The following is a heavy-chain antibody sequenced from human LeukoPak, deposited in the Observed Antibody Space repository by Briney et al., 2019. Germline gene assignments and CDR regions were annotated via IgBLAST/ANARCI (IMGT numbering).Heavy chain of an antibody. J-gene: IGHJ6*02. CDR1: GFTFSRYW. Sequence: GGSLRLSCVGSGFTFSRYWLNWVRQAPGKGLEWVANMNQDGSEIYYLDSVKGRFTISRDNAKNSVYLQMNGLKAEDTAVYHCARERMGRYGGKSHYYYYGMDVWGQGTTVTVSS. CDR3: ARERMGRYGGKSHYYYYGMDV. CDR2: MNQDGSEI. V-gene: IGHV3-7*01. D-gene: IGHD4-23*01.